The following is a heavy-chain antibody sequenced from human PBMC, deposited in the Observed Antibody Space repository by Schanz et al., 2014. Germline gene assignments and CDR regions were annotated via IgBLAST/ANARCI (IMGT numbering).Heavy chain of an antibody. V-gene: IGHV3-30*04. D-gene: IGHD3-10*01. J-gene: IGHJ5*02. CDR3: AKDQLANYRGSGYNWFDP. Sequence: QVQLVDSGGGVVQPGRSLRLSCAASGFKFSIYAMHWVRQAPGKGLEWVAVISYDGRSKDYADSVKGRFSVSRDNSKNTLYLQMNSLRADDTAVYYCAKDQLANYRGSGYNWFDPWGQGTLVTVSS. CDR1: GFKFSIYA. CDR2: ISYDGRSK.